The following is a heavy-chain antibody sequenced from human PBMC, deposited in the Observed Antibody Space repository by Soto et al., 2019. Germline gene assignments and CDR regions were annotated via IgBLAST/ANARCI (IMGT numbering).Heavy chain of an antibody. CDR3: ASPTIRDHSAFDI. CDR1: GFTFSSYA. D-gene: IGHD5-18*01. Sequence: QVQLVDSGGGVVQPGRSLRLSCAASGFTFSSYAMHWVRQAPGKGLEWVAVISSDGSKKYYADSGKGRFTIFRDNSKNTLYLQMNSLRPEDTAVYYCASPTIRDHSAFDIWGQGTMVTVSS. V-gene: IGHV3-30-3*01. CDR2: ISSDGSKK. J-gene: IGHJ3*02.